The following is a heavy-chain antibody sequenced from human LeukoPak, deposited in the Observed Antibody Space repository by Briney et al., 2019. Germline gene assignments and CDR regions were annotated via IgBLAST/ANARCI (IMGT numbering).Heavy chain of an antibody. CDR3: ARDAYQYSSGWFFDY. V-gene: IGHV3-7*01. D-gene: IGHD6-19*01. Sequence: PGGSLRLSCATSGFTFSSYWMTWVRQDPGKGLEWMASIVEDGSETYYLDSVKGRFTFSRDNAKNSLYLQMNSLRGEDTAVYYCARDAYQYSSGWFFDYWGQGTLVTVSS. CDR1: GFTFSSYW. CDR2: IVEDGSET. J-gene: IGHJ4*02.